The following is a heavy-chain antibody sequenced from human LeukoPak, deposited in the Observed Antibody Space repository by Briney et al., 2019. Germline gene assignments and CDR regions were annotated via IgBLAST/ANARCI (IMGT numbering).Heavy chain of an antibody. Sequence: PSETLSLTCTVSGGSISSYYWSWIRQPPGKGLEWIGYIYYSGSTNYNPSIKSRVTISVDTSMYQFSLKLSSVTAADTAVYYCARDHLTYYDFWSGYQPYYYGMDVWGQGTTVTVSS. CDR1: GGSISSYY. V-gene: IGHV4-59*12. J-gene: IGHJ6*02. CDR2: IYYSGST. CDR3: ARDHLTYYDFWSGYQPYYYGMDV. D-gene: IGHD3-3*01.